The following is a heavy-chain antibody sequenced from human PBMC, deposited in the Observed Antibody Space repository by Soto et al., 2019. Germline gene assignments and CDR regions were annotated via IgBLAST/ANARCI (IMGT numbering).Heavy chain of an antibody. J-gene: IGHJ3*02. CDR1: GFTFSSYA. V-gene: IGHV3-30-3*01. D-gene: IGHD7-27*01. CDR3: SRPLWGSGDDAFDI. Sequence: QVQLVESGGGVVQPGRSLRLSCAASGFTFSSYAMHWVHQAPGKGLEWVAVISYDGSNKYYADSVKGRFTISRDNSKNTLYLQMNSLRAEDTAVYYCSRPLWGSGDDAFDIRGQGTMVTVSS. CDR2: ISYDGSNK.